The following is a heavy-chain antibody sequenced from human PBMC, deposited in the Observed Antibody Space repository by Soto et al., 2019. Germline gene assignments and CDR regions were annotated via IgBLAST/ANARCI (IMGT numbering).Heavy chain of an antibody. V-gene: IGHV3-23*01. J-gene: IGHJ6*02. Sequence: GGSLRLSCAASGFTFSSYAMSWVRQAPGKGLEWVSAISGSGGSTYYADSVKGRFTISRDNSKNTLYLQMNSLRAEDTAVYYCAKDLMYYDFWSGYYSDYYYYGMDVWGQGTTVTVS. CDR3: AKDLMYYDFWSGYYSDYYYYGMDV. D-gene: IGHD3-3*01. CDR2: ISGSGGST. CDR1: GFTFSSYA.